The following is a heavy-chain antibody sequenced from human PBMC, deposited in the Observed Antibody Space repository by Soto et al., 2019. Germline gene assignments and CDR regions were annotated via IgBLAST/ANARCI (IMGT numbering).Heavy chain of an antibody. CDR3: ARDPSIRSPPDY. V-gene: IGHV3-11*05. Sequence: QVQLVESGGGLVKPGGSLRLSCAASGFTFNDYYMTWIRQAPGTGLEWVSYISSTGSYTKYADSVKGRFTISRDNAKNLLYLQMDSLRDEATGIYYCARDPSIRSPPDYWGRGTQVTVSS. J-gene: IGHJ4*02. CDR1: GFTFNDYY. D-gene: IGHD3-3*02. CDR2: ISSTGSYT.